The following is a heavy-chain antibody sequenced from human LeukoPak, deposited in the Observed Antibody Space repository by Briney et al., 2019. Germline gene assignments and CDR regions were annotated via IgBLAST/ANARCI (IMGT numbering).Heavy chain of an antibody. CDR2: INGDGSSI. J-gene: IGHJ4*02. CDR1: GFTFSSYL. Sequence: QSGGSLRLSCAASGFTFSSYLMHWVRQAPGKGLVWVSRINGDGSSITYADSVKGRFTISRDNAKNTLYLQMNSLRAEDTAVYYCARDPFGVVNIWGQGTLVTVSS. CDR3: ARDPFGVVNI. V-gene: IGHV3-74*03. D-gene: IGHD3-3*01.